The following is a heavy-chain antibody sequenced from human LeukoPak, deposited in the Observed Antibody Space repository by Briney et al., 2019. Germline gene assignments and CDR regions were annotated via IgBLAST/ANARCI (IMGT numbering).Heavy chain of an antibody. Sequence: PSETVSLTCAVSGYSISSGYYWGWIRQPPGKGLEWIGSIYHSGSTYYNPSLKSRVTISVDTSKNQFSLKLSSVTAADTAVYYCARVVSAYSSSQGYYFDYWGQGTLVTVSS. CDR1: GYSISSGYY. CDR2: IYHSGST. D-gene: IGHD6-13*01. J-gene: IGHJ4*02. V-gene: IGHV4-38-2*01. CDR3: ARVVSAYSSSQGYYFDY.